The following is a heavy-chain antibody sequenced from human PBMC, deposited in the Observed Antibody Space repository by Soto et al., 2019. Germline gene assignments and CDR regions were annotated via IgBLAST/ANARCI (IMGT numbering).Heavy chain of an antibody. D-gene: IGHD3-9*01. CDR1: GYTFISYA. Sequence: QVQLVQSGAEVKKPGASVKVSCKASGYTFISYAMHWVRQAPGQRLEWMGWINAANGNTKYSQKFQGRVTITRDTSASTAYMELSSLRSEDTAVYYCARGNYDILTGYYGSGYIQFWGQGTLVTVSS. J-gene: IGHJ1*01. CDR2: INAANGNT. V-gene: IGHV1-3*01. CDR3: ARGNYDILTGYYGSGYIQF.